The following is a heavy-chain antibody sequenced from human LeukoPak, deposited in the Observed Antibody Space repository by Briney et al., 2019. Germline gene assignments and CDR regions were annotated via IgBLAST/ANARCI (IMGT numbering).Heavy chain of an antibody. D-gene: IGHD3-22*01. CDR3: ARDPRTYYYDSSGYFDY. Sequence: ASVKVSCKASGGTFSSYAISWVRQAPAQGLEWMGGIIPIFGTANYAQKFQGRVTITADESTSTAYMELSSLRSEDTAVYYCARDPRTYYYDSSGYFDYWGQGTLVTVSS. V-gene: IGHV1-69*01. CDR2: IIPIFGTA. J-gene: IGHJ4*02. CDR1: GGTFSSYA.